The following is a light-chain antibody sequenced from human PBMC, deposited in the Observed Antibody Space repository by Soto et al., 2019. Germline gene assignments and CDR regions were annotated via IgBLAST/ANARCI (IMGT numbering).Light chain of an antibody. J-gene: IGLJ1*01. CDR1: SSDVGAYNY. V-gene: IGLV2-8*01. CDR3: SSYAGSKNFV. CDR2: DVT. Sequence: QSVLTQPPSASGSPGQSVTISCTGTSSDVGAYNYVSWYQQHPGKAPKLMIYDVTKRPSGVPDRFSGSKSGNTASLTVSGLQAEDEADYYCSSYAGSKNFVFGTGTKLTVL.